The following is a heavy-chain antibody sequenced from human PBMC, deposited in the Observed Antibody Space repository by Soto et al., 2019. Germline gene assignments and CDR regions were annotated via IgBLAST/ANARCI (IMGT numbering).Heavy chain of an antibody. CDR3: ARHYCSSTSCYPVYYYYYGMDV. Sequence: PGESLKISCEGSGYRFTSYWIGWVRQMPGKGLEWMGIIYPGDSDTRYSPSFQGQVTISADKSISTAYLQWSSLKASDTAMYYCARHYCSSTSCYPVYYYYYGMDVWGQGTTVTVSS. CDR1: GYRFTSYW. CDR2: IYPGDSDT. J-gene: IGHJ6*02. D-gene: IGHD2-2*01. V-gene: IGHV5-51*01.